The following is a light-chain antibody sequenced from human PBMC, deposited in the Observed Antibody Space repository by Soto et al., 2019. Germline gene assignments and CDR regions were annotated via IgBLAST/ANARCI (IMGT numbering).Light chain of an antibody. J-gene: IGLJ2*01. CDR3: SSFTSSSTLL. V-gene: IGLV2-14*01. CDR1: SSDVGGYNY. CDR2: DVS. Sequence: QAVVTQPASVSGSPGQSITISCNGTSSDVGGYNYVSWYQQHPGKAPKLMIYDVSNRPSGVSNRFSGSKSGNTASLTISGLQAEDEADYYCSSFTSSSTLLFGGGTKLTVL.